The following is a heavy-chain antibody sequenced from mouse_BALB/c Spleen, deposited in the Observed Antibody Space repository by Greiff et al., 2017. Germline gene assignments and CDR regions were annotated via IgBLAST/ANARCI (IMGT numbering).Heavy chain of an antibody. D-gene: IGHD1-1*01. V-gene: IGHV5-12-1*01. CDR1: GFAFSSYD. CDR2: ISSGGGST. J-gene: IGHJ2*01. CDR3: ARHRDYDIFDY. Sequence: EVHLVESGGGLVKPGGSLKLSCAASGFAFSSYDMSWVRQTPEKRLEWVAYISSGGGSTYYPDTVKGRFTISRDNAKNTLYLQMSSLKSEDTAMYYCARHRDYDIFDYWGQGTTLTVSS.